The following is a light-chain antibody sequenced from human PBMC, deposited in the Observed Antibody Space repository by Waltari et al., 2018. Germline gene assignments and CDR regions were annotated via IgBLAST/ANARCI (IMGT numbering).Light chain of an antibody. CDR2: TNS. V-gene: IGLV1-47*01. CDR1: SSSIGSNF. J-gene: IGLJ2*01. Sequence: QSVLTQPPSASGTPGQRVTIPCSGSSSSIGSNFVPWYQPLPGAPPKPLINTNSVRPSGVSDRFSGSKSGTSASLAISGLRSEDEADYYCSSWDESLTGVLFGGGTRLTVL. CDR3: SSWDESLTGVL.